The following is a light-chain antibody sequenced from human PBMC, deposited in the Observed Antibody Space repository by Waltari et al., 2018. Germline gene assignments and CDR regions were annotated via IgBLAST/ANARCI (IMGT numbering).Light chain of an antibody. CDR1: TGPVTSGHY. CDR3: LLSYSLARLWV. Sequence: QAVVTQEPSLTVSPGGTVTLTCGSSTGPVTSGHYAFWFQQKAGQAPRALIYDTSNRSSWAPARFSGSLLGGKAALTLSGAQPEDEAEYHCLLSYSLARLWVFGGGTRLTVL. V-gene: IGLV7-46*01. J-gene: IGLJ3*02. CDR2: DTS.